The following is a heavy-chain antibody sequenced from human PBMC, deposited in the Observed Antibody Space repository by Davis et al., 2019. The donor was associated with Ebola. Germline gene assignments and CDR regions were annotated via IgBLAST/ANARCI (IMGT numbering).Heavy chain of an antibody. CDR3: ARDRSALPMVQGVLFAD. CDR1: GFTFSNYN. CDR2: ISTTSDYI. J-gene: IGHJ4*02. V-gene: IGHV3-21*01. Sequence: ESLKISCVGSGFTFSNYNMNWVRQAPGKGLEWVASISTTSDYIYYADSVKGRFTISRDDATSSLYLQMSRLRVEDTAMYFCARDRSALPMVQGVLFADWGQGTLVTVSS. D-gene: IGHD3-10*01.